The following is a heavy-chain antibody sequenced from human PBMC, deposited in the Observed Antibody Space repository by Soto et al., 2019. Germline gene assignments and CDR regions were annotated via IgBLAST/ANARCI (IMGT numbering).Heavy chain of an antibody. J-gene: IGHJ6*02. D-gene: IGHD5-18*01. V-gene: IGHV3-33*01. Sequence: QVQLVESGGGVVQPGRSLRLSCAASGFTFSSYGMHWVRQAPGKGLEWVAVIWYDGSNKYYADSVKGRFTISRDNSKNTXHXXLNSLRAEDTAVYYCARDQAPADSYALYYYYGMDVWGQGTTVTVSS. CDR1: GFTFSSYG. CDR3: ARDQAPADSYALYYYYGMDV. CDR2: IWYDGSNK.